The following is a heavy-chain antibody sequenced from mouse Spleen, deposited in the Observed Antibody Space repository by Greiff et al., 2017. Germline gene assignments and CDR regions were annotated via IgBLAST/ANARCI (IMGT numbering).Heavy chain of an antibody. J-gene: IGHJ3*01. CDR3: TIDRYLAY. CDR2: IDPENGDT. V-gene: IGHV14-4*01. Sequence: EVQLQQSGAELVRPGASVKLSCTASGFNIKDDYMHWVKQRPEQGLEWIGWIDPENGDTEYASKFQGKATITADTSSNTAYLQLSRLTSEDTAVYYCTIDRYLAYWGQGTLVTVSA. D-gene: IGHD2-14*01. CDR1: GFNIKDDY.